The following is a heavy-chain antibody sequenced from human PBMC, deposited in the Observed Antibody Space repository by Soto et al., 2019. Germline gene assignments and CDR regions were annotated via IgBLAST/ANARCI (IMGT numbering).Heavy chain of an antibody. Sequence: PXGTLSLTCTVSGGSISGSSYYWGWIRQPPGKGLECIGSVHYSGSTDYNPSLKSRVTISVDTSKNQFSLKLTSVTAADTAVYFCASFSGATYGDYGGGINYWGQGTLVTVSS. J-gene: IGHJ4*02. D-gene: IGHD4-17*01. CDR3: ASFSGATYGDYGGGINY. CDR2: VHYSGST. V-gene: IGHV4-39*01. CDR1: GGSISGSSYY.